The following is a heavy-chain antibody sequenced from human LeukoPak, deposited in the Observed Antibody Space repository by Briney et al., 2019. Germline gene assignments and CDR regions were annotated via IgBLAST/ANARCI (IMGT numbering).Heavy chain of an antibody. Sequence: SETLSLTCTVPGDSISSGGYYWNWIRQHPGKGLEWIGNIYYSGDTNHNPSLKSRVSISVDTSKHQFSLELSSVTAADTAVYYCARSGPHGGWYYLGHWGQGTLVTVSS. CDR3: ARSGPHGGWYYLGH. J-gene: IGHJ4*02. D-gene: IGHD6-19*01. V-gene: IGHV4-31*03. CDR1: GDSISSGGYY. CDR2: IYYSGDT.